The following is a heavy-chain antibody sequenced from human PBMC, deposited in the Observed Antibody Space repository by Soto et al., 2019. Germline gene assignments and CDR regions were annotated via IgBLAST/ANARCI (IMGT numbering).Heavy chain of an antibody. J-gene: IGHJ4*02. CDR2: IHYRGST. D-gene: IGHD3-10*01. CDR1: GGSISNYY. Sequence: QVQLRESGPGLVKPSETLSLTCTVSGGSISNYYWNWIRQPPGKGLEWIGFIHYRGSTNYNPSLKSRVTISVDTSTNQFSLKLSSVTAADTAVYYCARREGGFGRFDYWGQGTLVTVSS. V-gene: IGHV4-59*08. CDR3: ARREGGFGRFDY.